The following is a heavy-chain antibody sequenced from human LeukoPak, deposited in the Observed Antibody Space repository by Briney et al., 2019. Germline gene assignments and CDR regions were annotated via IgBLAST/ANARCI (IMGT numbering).Heavy chain of an antibody. J-gene: IGHJ4*02. D-gene: IGHD5-18*01. CDR3: ASPGYSFGYSAY. V-gene: IGHV3-23*01. Sequence: GGSLRLSCAASGFTFSSYAMTWVRQAPGKGLEWASAISGSGGNTYYGDSVKGRFTISRDNSKNTLHLQMNSLRAEDTAVYYCASPGYSFGYSAYWGQGTLVTVSS. CDR2: ISGSGGNT. CDR1: GFTFSSYA.